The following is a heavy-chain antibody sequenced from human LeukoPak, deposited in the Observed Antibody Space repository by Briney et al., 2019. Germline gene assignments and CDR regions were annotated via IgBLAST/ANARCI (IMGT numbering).Heavy chain of an antibody. D-gene: IGHD2-2*01. CDR2: IYSGGST. CDR1: GFTVSSNY. Sequence: GGSLRLSCAASGFTVSSNYMSWVRQAPGKGLEWVSVIYSGGSTYYADSVKGRFTISRDNSKNTLYLQMNGLRAEDTAVYYCARAGYCSSTSCPDYWGQGTLVTVSS. CDR3: ARAGYCSSTSCPDY. V-gene: IGHV3-66*01. J-gene: IGHJ4*02.